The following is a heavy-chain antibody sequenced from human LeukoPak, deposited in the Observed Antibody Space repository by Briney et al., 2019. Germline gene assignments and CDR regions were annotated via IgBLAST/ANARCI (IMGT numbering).Heavy chain of an antibody. CDR3: VRGADMNYNFENSFYFDS. J-gene: IGHJ4*02. Sequence: PGGSLRLSCAVSGFTMKNFGMHWVRQAPGKGLEWVAEIWYDGSQRHYMDSVKGRLAISRENSMNTLSLEMNDLRVEDTAVYYCVRGADMNYNFENSFYFDSWGQGALVIVSS. D-gene: IGHD3-3*01. CDR2: IWYDGSQR. V-gene: IGHV3-33*01. CDR1: GFTMKNFG.